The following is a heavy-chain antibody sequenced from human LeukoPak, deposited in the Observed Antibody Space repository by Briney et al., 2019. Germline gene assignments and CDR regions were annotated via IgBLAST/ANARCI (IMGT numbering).Heavy chain of an antibody. V-gene: IGHV1-2*02. CDR2: INPNSGGT. CDR1: GYMFTGYY. Sequence: GASVKVSCKASGYMFTGYYMHWVRQAPGQGLEWMGWINPNSGGTNYAQNLQGRVTMTTDTSTSTAYMELRSLRPDDTAVYYCARDVGDYVIDYWGQGTLVTVSS. CDR3: ARDVGDYVIDY. D-gene: IGHD4-17*01. J-gene: IGHJ4*02.